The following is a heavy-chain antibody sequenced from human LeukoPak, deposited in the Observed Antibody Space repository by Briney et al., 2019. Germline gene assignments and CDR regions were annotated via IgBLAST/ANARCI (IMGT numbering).Heavy chain of an antibody. V-gene: IGHV3-48*04. CDR1: GFTFSSYS. Sequence: GGSLRLSCAASGFTFSSYSMNWVRQAPGKGLGGVSYFIISSSTIYYADSVKGRFTISRDNAKNSLYLQMNSLRAEDTAVYYCARGPTYYDFWSGYWDWFDPWGPGTLVTVSS. CDR2: FIISSSTI. J-gene: IGHJ5*02. CDR3: ARGPTYYDFWSGYWDWFDP. D-gene: IGHD3-3*01.